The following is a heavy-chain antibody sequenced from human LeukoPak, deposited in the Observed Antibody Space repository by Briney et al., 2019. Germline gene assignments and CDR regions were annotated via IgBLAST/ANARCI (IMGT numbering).Heavy chain of an antibody. CDR3: ARSNVGYYDSSGYYYKH. J-gene: IGHJ1*01. CDR2: IIPIFGTA. CDR1: VGTFSSYA. D-gene: IGHD3-22*01. Sequence: ASVKVSCKASVGTFSSYAISWVRQAPGQGLEWMGGIIPIFGTANYAQKFQGRVTITADESTSTAYMELSSLRSEDTAVYYCARSNVGYYDSSGYYYKHWGQGTLVTVSS. V-gene: IGHV1-69*01.